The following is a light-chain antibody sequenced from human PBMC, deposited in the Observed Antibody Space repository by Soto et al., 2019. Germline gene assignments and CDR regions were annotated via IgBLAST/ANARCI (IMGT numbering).Light chain of an antibody. CDR1: QSLSSH. J-gene: IGKJ5*01. CDR2: GVS. V-gene: IGKV1-12*01. Sequence: DIQMTQSPSSVSASIGDRVTITCRASQSLSSHLAWYQQKAGKAPKLLIYGVSNLQSGVPSRFSGSESGTESTLTISSLQPEDFATYYFQQANSFPLTFGQGTQMEIK. CDR3: QQANSFPLT.